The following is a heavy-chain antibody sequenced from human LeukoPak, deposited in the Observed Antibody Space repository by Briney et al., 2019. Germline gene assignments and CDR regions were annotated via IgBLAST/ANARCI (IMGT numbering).Heavy chain of an antibody. V-gene: IGHV4-59*11. Sequence: SETLSLTCTVSGGSISSHYWNWIRQPPGKGLEWIGYIYYSGSTNYNPSLESRVTISVDTSKNQFSLKLTSVTAADTAVYYCARERYSNSWFIGYWGQGTLVTVSS. CDR2: IYYSGST. J-gene: IGHJ4*02. CDR1: GGSISSHY. CDR3: ARERYSNSWFIGY. D-gene: IGHD6-13*01.